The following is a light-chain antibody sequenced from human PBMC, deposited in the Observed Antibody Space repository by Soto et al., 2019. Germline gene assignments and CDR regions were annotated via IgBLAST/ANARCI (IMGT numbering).Light chain of an antibody. CDR2: SAS. CDR1: QNLGTLY. CDR3: QPYAGSPRT. Sequence: EIVLTQSPGTLSLSPGERGTLSCRASQNLGTLYLAWFQQKSGQAPRLLIYSASRRATGIPDRFTGSGSGTDFTLTINRVEPEDFVVYFCQPYAGSPRTLGQGTKVDIK. J-gene: IGKJ1*01. V-gene: IGKV3-20*01.